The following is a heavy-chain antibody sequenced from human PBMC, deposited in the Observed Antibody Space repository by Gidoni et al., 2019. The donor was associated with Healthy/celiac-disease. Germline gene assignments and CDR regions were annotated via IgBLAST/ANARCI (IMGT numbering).Heavy chain of an antibody. CDR3: ARDSPEKGDYGDY. CDR2: ISSSSSYI. J-gene: IGHJ4*02. Sequence: EVQLVESGGGLVKPGGSLRLSCAASGFTFSSYSMNWVRQAPGKGLEWVSSISSSSSYIYYADSVKGRFTISRDNAKNSLYLQMNSLRAEDTAVYYCARDSPEKGDYGDYWGQGTLVTVSS. V-gene: IGHV3-21*01. CDR1: GFTFSSYS.